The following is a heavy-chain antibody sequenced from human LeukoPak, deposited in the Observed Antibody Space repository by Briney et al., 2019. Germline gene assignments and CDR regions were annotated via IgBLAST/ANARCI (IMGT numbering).Heavy chain of an antibody. D-gene: IGHD1-26*01. CDR3: AREGGSYLLDWFDP. V-gene: IGHV4-39*01. CDR1: GGSISSSSYY. CDR2: IYYSRST. Sequence: SETLSLTCTVSGGSISSSSYYWGWIRQPPGKGLEWIGSIYYSRSTYYNPSLKSRVTISVDTSKNQFSLKLSSVTAADTAVYYCAREGGSYLLDWFDPWGQGTLVTVSS. J-gene: IGHJ5*02.